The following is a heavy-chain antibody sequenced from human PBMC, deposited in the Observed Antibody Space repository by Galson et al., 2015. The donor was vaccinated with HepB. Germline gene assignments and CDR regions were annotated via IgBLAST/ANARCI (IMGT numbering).Heavy chain of an antibody. CDR2: IILIPGTT. V-gene: IGHV1-69*08. D-gene: IGHD4-23*01. CDR1: GGTFSSYT. CDR3: ARDHGAMATVDFRRGGAYDI. Sequence: SVKVSCKASGGTFSSYTISWVRQAPGQGLQWMGRIILIPGTTNYAQKFQGRVTITADKSTSTAYMELSSLRSEDTAVYYCARDHGAMATVDFRRGGAYDIWGQGTMLAVSS. J-gene: IGHJ3*02.